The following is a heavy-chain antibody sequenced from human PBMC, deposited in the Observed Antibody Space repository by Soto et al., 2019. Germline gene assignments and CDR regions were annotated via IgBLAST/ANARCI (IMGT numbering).Heavy chain of an antibody. D-gene: IGHD4-4*01. CDR1: GFTFDDYA. CDR2: ISWNSGSI. Sequence: VQLVESGGGLVQPGRSLRLSCAASGFTFDDYAMHWVRQAPGKGLEWVSGISWNSGSIGYADSVKGRFTISRDNAKNSLYLQMNSLRAEDTALYYCAKDGVGDYSNYGWFDPWGQGTLVTVSS. J-gene: IGHJ5*02. V-gene: IGHV3-9*01. CDR3: AKDGVGDYSNYGWFDP.